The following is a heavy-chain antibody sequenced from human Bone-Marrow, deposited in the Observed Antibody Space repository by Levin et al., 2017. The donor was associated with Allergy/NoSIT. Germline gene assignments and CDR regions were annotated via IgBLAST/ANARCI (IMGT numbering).Heavy chain of an antibody. D-gene: IGHD6-19*01. CDR3: ARDGSSGWRWFDP. V-gene: IGHV4-59*01. CDR1: GASISSYY. Sequence: SQTLSLTCTVSGASISSYYWSWIRQPPGKGLEWIGYVYNSGGTNYNPSLKSRVTISVDTSKKQFSLKLRSVTAADTAVYYCARDGSSGWRWFDPWGQGTLVTVSS. J-gene: IGHJ5*02. CDR2: VYNSGGT.